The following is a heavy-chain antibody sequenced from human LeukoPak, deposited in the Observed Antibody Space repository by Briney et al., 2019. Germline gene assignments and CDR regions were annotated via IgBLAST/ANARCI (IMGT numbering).Heavy chain of an antibody. CDR3: ARHPAGIFDY. CDR2: IYYSGST. CDR1: GGSISSSSYY. V-gene: IGHV4-39*01. Sequence: PSETLSLTCTVSGGSISSSSYYWGWIRQPPGKGLEWIGSIYYSGSTYYNPSLKSRATISVDTSKNQFSLKLSSVTAADTAVYYCARHPAGIFDYWGQGTLVTVSS. J-gene: IGHJ4*02.